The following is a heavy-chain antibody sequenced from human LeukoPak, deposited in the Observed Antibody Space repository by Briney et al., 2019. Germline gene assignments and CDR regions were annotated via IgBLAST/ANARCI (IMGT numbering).Heavy chain of an antibody. CDR1: GFTFSNYA. V-gene: IGHV3-23*01. D-gene: IGHD5-24*01. Sequence: PGGSLRLSCAASGFTFSNYAMSWVRQAPGKGLEWVSAISGSGGVTYYADSVKGRFTISRDNSKNTLYLQVNSLRAADTAVYYCAKVQEMGTILPPFHYWGQGTLVTVSS. J-gene: IGHJ4*02. CDR3: AKVQEMGTILPPFHY. CDR2: ISGSGGVT.